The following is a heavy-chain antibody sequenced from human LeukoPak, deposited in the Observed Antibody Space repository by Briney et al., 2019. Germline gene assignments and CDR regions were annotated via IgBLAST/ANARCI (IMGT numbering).Heavy chain of an antibody. J-gene: IGHJ1*01. Sequence: GSLRLSCAASGFNFNSYMGWVRQAPEDGLEWVAIINRDETDIYYVDSVKGRFTISRDNAKSSLFLEMNSLRVEDTGVYYCARGDGRGRSDGATWGPGTLVTVSS. V-gene: IGHV3-7*04. CDR2: INRDETDI. CDR1: GFNFNSY. D-gene: IGHD6-19*01. CDR3: ARGDGRGRSDGAT.